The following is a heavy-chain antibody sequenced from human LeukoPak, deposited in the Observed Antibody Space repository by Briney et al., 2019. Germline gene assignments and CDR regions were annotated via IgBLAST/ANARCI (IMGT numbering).Heavy chain of an antibody. CDR3: ASPTLDTGYSSGWYIDY. Sequence: PGRSLRLSCAASGFTFSSYGMHWVRQAPGKGLEWVAVIWYGGSNKYYADSVKGRFTISRDNAKNSLYLQMNSLRAEDTAVYYCASPTLDTGYSSGWYIDYWGQGTLVTVSS. CDR1: GFTFSSYG. D-gene: IGHD6-19*01. V-gene: IGHV3-33*08. CDR2: IWYGGSNK. J-gene: IGHJ4*02.